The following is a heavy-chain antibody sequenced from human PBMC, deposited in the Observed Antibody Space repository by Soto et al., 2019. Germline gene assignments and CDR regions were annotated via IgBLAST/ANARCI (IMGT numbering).Heavy chain of an antibody. CDR3: AKEIGHTLWEQPKVGLFDY. Sequence: EVQLLESGGGLVQPGGSLRLSCAASGFTFSSYAMSWVRQAPGKGLEWVSAISGSGGSTYYADSVKGRFTISRDNSKNTLYLQMNSLRAEDTAVYYCAKEIGHTLWEQPKVGLFDYWGQGTLVTVSS. CDR2: ISGSGGST. CDR1: GFTFSSYA. J-gene: IGHJ4*02. D-gene: IGHD1-26*01. V-gene: IGHV3-23*01.